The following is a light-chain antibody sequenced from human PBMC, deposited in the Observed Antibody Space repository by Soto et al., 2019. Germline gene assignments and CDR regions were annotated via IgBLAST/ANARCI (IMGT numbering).Light chain of an antibody. CDR1: QGISSY. J-gene: IGKJ1*01. CDR2: AAS. Sequence: AIRMTQSPSSLSASTGDRVTITCRASQGISSYLAWYQQKPGKAPKLLIYAASTLQRGVPSMFSGSGSDTYFTLTISCLQSEDFATYYCQQYYSYPLTFGQGTKVEIQ. CDR3: QQYYSYPLT. V-gene: IGKV1-8*01.